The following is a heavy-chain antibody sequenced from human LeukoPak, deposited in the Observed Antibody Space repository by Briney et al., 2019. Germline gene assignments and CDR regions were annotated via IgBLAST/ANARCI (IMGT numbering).Heavy chain of an antibody. CDR3: ARSTGYCSGGSCYSDY. D-gene: IGHD2-15*01. Sequence: PGGSLRLSCAASGFTFSDYDMHWVRQAPGKGLEYVSGISFNGDNTYYANSVKGRFTISRDNSKNTLYLQMDSLRAEDMAVYYCARSTGYCSGGSCYSDYWGQGTLVTVSS. J-gene: IGHJ4*03. CDR1: GFTFSDYD. V-gene: IGHV3-64*01. CDR2: ISFNGDNT.